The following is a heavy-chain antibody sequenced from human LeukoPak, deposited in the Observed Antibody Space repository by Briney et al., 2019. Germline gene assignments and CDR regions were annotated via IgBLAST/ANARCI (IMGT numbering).Heavy chain of an antibody. CDR1: GGSISSSSYY. D-gene: IGHD3-9*01. CDR3: ASRLRYFDWLARTPIDY. Sequence: SETLSLTCTVSGGSISSSSYYWGWIRQPPGKGLEWIGSIYYSGSTYYNPSLKSRVTISVDTSKNQFSLKLSSVTAADTAVYYCASRLRYFDWLARTPIDYWGQGTLVTVSS. J-gene: IGHJ4*02. V-gene: IGHV4-39*07. CDR2: IYYSGST.